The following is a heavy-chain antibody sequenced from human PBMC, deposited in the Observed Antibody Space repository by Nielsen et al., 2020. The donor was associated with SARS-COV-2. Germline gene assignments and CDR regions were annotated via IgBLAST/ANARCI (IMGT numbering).Heavy chain of an antibody. Sequence: GESLKISCVASGITLGSHWMHWVRQVPGKGLVWVSGINADGSATHYSDAVKGRFTISRDNAKNTLFLQMNSLRDEDTAVYHCARGGYTAGFDYWGQGTLVTVSS. D-gene: IGHD5-18*01. CDR1: GITLGSHW. CDR3: ARGGYTAGFDY. CDR2: INADGSAT. J-gene: IGHJ4*02. V-gene: IGHV3-74*01.